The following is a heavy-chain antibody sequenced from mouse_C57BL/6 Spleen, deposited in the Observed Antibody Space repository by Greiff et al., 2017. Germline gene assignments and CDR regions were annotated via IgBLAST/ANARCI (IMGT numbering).Heavy chain of an antibody. CDR2: IHPNSGST. D-gene: IGHD1-3*01. CDR3: ARSLKGRDFDY. Sequence: QVQLQQPGAELVKPGASVKLSCKASGYTFTSYWMHWVKQRPGQGLEWIGMIHPNSGSTNYNEKFKSKATLTVEKSSSTAYMQLSSLTSEDSAVYYCARSLKGRDFDYWGQGTTLTVSS. J-gene: IGHJ2*01. CDR1: GYTFTSYW. V-gene: IGHV1-64*01.